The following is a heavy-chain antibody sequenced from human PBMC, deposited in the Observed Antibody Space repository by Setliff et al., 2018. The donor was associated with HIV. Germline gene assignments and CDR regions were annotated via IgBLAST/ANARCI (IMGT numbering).Heavy chain of an antibody. CDR3: AKDGISGGAYPPYYFDY. V-gene: IGHV3-21*01. CDR2: ISSNIIYI. Sequence: PGGSLRLSCAASGFTLSTYTMNWVRQAPGKGLEWISSISSNIIYIYYADSVRGRFTISRDNAKNSLYLQMNSLRAEDTAVYYCAKDGISGGAYPPYYFDYWGHGTLVTVSS. CDR1: GFTLSTYT. D-gene: IGHD2-15*01. J-gene: IGHJ4*01.